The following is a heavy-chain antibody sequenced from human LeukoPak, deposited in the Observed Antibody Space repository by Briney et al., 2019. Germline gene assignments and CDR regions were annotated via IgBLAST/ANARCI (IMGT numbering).Heavy chain of an antibody. D-gene: IGHD3-16*01. V-gene: IGHV4-4*07. CDR3: ATGPLTFPSDAFDI. Sequence: PSETLSLTCTVSGGSISSYYWSWIRQPAGKGLEWIGRIYTSGSTNYNPSLKSRVTMSVDASKNQFSLKLSSVTAADTAVYYCATGPLTFPSDAFDIWGQGTMVTVSS. CDR2: IYTSGST. CDR1: GGSISSYY. J-gene: IGHJ3*02.